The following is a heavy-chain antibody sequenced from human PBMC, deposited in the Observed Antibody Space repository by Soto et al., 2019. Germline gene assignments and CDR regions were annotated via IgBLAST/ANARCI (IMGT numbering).Heavy chain of an antibody. CDR3: ARGRPQKGGYCSSTSCYSYYYYYMDV. J-gene: IGHJ6*03. V-gene: IGHV4-59*01. CDR2: IYYSRST. D-gene: IGHD2-2*01. Sequence: QVQLQESGPGLVTPSETLSLTCTVSGGSISSYYWSWIRQPPGKGLEWIGYIYYSRSTNYNPSLKSRVTISVDTSKNQFSLKLSSVTAADTAVYYCARGRPQKGGYCSSTSCYSYYYYYMDVWGKGTTVTVSS. CDR1: GGSISSYY.